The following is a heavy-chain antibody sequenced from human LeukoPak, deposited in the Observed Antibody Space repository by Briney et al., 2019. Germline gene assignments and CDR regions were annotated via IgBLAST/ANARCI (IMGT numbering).Heavy chain of an antibody. D-gene: IGHD2-2*01. CDR3: AGTDIVVVPERNHYYYGMDV. CDR1: GGSFSGYY. CDR2: INHSGST. J-gene: IGHJ6*02. V-gene: IGHV4-34*01. Sequence: SETLSLTCAVYGGSFSGYYWSWIRQPPGKGLEWIGEINHSGSTNYNPSLKSRVTVSVDTSKNQFSLKLSSVTAADTAVYYCAGTDIVVVPERNHYYYGMDVWGQGTTVTVSS.